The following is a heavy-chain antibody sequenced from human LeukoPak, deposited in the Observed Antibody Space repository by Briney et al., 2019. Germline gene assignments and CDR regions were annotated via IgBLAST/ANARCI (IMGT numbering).Heavy chain of an antibody. D-gene: IGHD3-10*01. J-gene: IGHJ6*03. CDR1: GGSISSYY. V-gene: IGHV4-4*07. CDR2: IYTSGST. CDR3: ARDPPPDYYGSGSRSLGYYMDV. Sequence: PSETLSLTCTVSGGSISSYYWSWIRQPAGKGLEWIGRIYTSGSTNYNPSLKSRVTMSVDTSKNRFSLKLSSVTAADTAVYYCARDPPPDYYGSGSRSLGYYMDVWGKGTTVTVSS.